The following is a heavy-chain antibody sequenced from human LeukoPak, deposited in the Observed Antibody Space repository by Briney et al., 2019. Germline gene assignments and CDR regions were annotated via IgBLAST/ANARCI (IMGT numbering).Heavy chain of an antibody. V-gene: IGHV3-30-3*01. D-gene: IGHD3-22*01. CDR2: ISYDGSNK. CDR3: ARAHYYDSSGYYSSYFDY. CDR1: GFTFSSYA. J-gene: IGHJ4*02. Sequence: GGSLRLSCAASGFTFSSYAMHWVRQAPGKGLEWVAVISYDGSNKYYADSVKGRFTISRDNSKNTLYLQMNSLRAEDTAAYYCARAHYYDSSGYYSSYFDYWGQGTLVTVSS.